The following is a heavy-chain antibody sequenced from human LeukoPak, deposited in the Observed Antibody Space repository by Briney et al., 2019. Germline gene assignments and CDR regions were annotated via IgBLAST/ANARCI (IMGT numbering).Heavy chain of an antibody. D-gene: IGHD6-13*01. CDR3: ARVRYSSSWYVGAYYYYMDV. CDR1: GGSFSGYY. CDR2: INHSGST. V-gene: IGHV4-34*01. Sequence: SETLSLTCAVCGGSFSGYYWIWIRQPPGKGREWIGEINHSGSTNYNPSLKSRVTISVDTSKTQFSLKLSSVTAADTAVYYCARVRYSSSWYVGAYYYYMDVWGKGTTVTVSS. J-gene: IGHJ6*03.